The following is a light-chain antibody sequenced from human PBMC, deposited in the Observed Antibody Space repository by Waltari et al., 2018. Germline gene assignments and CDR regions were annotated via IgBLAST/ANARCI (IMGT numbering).Light chain of an antibody. CDR1: QDIRNY. V-gene: IGKV1-33*01. CDR3: QQYKDLPRT. J-gene: IGKJ1*01. Sequence: DIQMTQSPSSMSASVGDRVSITCKASQDIRNYLSCYQQKPGKAPKLLIYDAFNLQTGVPSRFSGSASGTDFTFTISSLQPEDIATYYCQQYKDLPRTFGQGTKVEVK. CDR2: DAF.